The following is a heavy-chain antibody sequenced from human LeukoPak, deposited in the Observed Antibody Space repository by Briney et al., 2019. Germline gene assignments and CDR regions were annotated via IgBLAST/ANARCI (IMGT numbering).Heavy chain of an antibody. CDR3: AKDGIGYDSSGYYYSPYGDY. Sequence: GGSLRLSCAASGFTFSSYSMNWVRQAPGKGLEWVAVIWYDGSNKYYADSVKGRFTISRDNSKNTLYLQMNSLRAEDTAVYYCAKDGIGYDSSGYYYSPYGDYRGQGTLVTVSS. CDR1: GFTFSSYS. J-gene: IGHJ4*02. V-gene: IGHV3-33*06. D-gene: IGHD3-22*01. CDR2: IWYDGSNK.